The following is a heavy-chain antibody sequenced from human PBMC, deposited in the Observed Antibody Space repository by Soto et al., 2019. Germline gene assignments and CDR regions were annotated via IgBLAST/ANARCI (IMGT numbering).Heavy chain of an antibody. CDR2: VNWHGGST. J-gene: IGHJ4*02. Sequence: EVQLVESGGGVLRPGGSLRLSCAASGFTFDDYGMSWARQASGKGVEWVSGVNWHGGSTGYADSVKGRFTISRDNAKNSLYLQMNSLRAEDTAFYYCVRGASLNFDDWGQGTLVTVSA. CDR1: GFTFDDYG. D-gene: IGHD1-26*01. V-gene: IGHV3-20*04. CDR3: VRGASLNFDD.